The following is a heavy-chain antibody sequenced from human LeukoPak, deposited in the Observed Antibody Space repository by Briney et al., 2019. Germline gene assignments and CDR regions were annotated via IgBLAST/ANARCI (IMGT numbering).Heavy chain of an antibody. CDR2: INSDGSST. V-gene: IGHV3-74*01. J-gene: IGHJ5*02. CDR1: GFTFSSLW. D-gene: IGHD3-3*01. CDR3: AQSGYHGNWFDP. Sequence: PGGSLRLSCAASGFTFSSLWMHWVRQAPGKGLVWVSRINSDGSSTTYADSVKGRFTISRDNAKNTLYLQMNSLRAEDTAVYYCAQSGYHGNWFDPWGQGTLVTVSS.